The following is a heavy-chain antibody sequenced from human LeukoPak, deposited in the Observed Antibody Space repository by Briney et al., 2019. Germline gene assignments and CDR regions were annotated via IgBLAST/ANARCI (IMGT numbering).Heavy chain of an antibody. CDR1: GXTXSNYC. CDR2: ISXDGSNK. CDR3: AKSPPRIAVAGTGYYYYYGMDV. V-gene: IGHV3-30*18. Sequence: PGRSLRXSCAASGXTXSNYCXXXVXXAPGKGLEWVAIISXDGSNKFYADSVKGRFTISRDNSKNTLYLQMNSLRAEDTAVYYCAKSPPRIAVAGTGYYYYYGMDVWGQGTTVTVSS. J-gene: IGHJ6*02. D-gene: IGHD6-19*01.